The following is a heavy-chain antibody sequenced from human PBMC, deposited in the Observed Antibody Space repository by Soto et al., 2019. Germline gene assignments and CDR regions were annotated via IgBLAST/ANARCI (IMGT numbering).Heavy chain of an antibody. D-gene: IGHD2-21*01. V-gene: IGHV4-59*11. CDR1: GGSLTDHY. Sequence: QVPLQESGPGLVKPSETLSLTCTVAGGSLTDHYWNWFRQSPGKGLHWIGYVYYSGGTNYNPSLKNRVTMSVDTSKKQFSLNLRSVTAADTAVYYCARGNDWKSSTFDIWGQGTMVSVS. CDR3: ARGNDWKSSTFDI. CDR2: VYYSGGT. J-gene: IGHJ3*02.